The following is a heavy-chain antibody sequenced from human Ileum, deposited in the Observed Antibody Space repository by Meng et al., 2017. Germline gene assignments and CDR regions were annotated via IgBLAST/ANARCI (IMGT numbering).Heavy chain of an antibody. Sequence: GESLKISCKASGYTFTSYAMHWVRQAPGQRLEWMGWINAGNGNTKYSQKFQGRVTITRDTSASTADMELSSLRSEDTAVYYCASLRAYNPSYYYYGMDVWGQGTTVTVSS. CDR1: GYTFTSYA. CDR3: ASLRAYNPSYYYYGMDV. J-gene: IGHJ6*02. CDR2: INAGNGNT. V-gene: IGHV1-3*01. D-gene: IGHD1-1*01.